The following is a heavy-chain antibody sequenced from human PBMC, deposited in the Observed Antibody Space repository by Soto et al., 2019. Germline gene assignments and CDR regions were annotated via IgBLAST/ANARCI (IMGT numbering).Heavy chain of an antibody. CDR1: GYTFTSYG. J-gene: IGHJ6*02. CDR3: ARSRRPWYDSRGYWPEDYYYGMDV. V-gene: IGHV1-18*01. CDR2: ISAYNGNT. D-gene: IGHD3-22*01. Sequence: ASVKVSCKASGYTFTSYGISWVRQAPGQGLEWMGWISAYNGNTNYAQKLQGRVTMTTDTSTSTAYMELRSLRSDDTAVYYCARSRRPWYDSRGYWPEDYYYGMDVWGQGTTVTVSS.